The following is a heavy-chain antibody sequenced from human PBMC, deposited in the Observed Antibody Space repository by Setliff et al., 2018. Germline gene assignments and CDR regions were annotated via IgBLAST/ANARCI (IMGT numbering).Heavy chain of an antibody. D-gene: IGHD3-3*01. J-gene: IGHJ3*02. CDR2: IYYSGST. Sequence: SETLSLTCTVSGGSISSHYWSWIRQPPGKGLEWIGYIYYSGSTNYNPSLKSRVTISVDTSKNPFSLKLSSVTAADTAVYYCARLTSSYDFWSGYYSHLNYPDAFDIWGQGTMVTVSS. CDR3: ARLTSSYDFWSGYYSHLNYPDAFDI. V-gene: IGHV4-59*11. CDR1: GGSISSHY.